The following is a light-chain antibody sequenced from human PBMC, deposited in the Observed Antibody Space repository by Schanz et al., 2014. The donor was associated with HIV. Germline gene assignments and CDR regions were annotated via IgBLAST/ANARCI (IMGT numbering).Light chain of an antibody. V-gene: IGLV1-40*01. CDR1: RSNIGAGYD. CDR2: TNT. J-gene: IGLJ3*02. Sequence: QSVLTQPPSVSGAPGQRVTISCTGSRSNIGAGYDVHWYQVFPDRAPQLLIYTNTNRPSGVPDRFSASKSGTSASLAITGLQAEDEADYYCQSYDTHLGAVMFGGGTKLTVL. CDR3: QSYDTHLGAVM.